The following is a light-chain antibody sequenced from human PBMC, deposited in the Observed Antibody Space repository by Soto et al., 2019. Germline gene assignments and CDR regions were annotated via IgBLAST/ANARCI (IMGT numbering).Light chain of an antibody. J-gene: IGKJ1*01. V-gene: IGKV3-20*01. CDR3: QQYGSAPWT. CDR1: LSVASNY. Sequence: EIVLTQPPGTLPLSPGERATLSCRASLSVASNYLAWYQQKPGQAPRLLIYAASGRATGIPDRFSGSGSGTDFTLTITRLEPEDFAVYYCQQYGSAPWTFGQGTKVEIK. CDR2: AAS.